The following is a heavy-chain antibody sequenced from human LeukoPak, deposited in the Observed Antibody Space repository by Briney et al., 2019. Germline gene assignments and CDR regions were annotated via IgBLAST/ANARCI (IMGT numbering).Heavy chain of an antibody. D-gene: IGHD6-19*01. CDR3: VRRAPGYSSGWLDY. CDR2: ISSSGGST. V-gene: IGHV3-64*01. J-gene: IGHJ4*02. CDR1: GFTFSTYA. Sequence: GGSLRLSCAASGFTFSTYAMHWVRQAPGKGLEYVSAISSSGGSTFYANSVKGRFTISGDNFKSTLYLQMGSLRAEDMALYYCVRRAPGYSSGWLDYWGQGTLVTVSS.